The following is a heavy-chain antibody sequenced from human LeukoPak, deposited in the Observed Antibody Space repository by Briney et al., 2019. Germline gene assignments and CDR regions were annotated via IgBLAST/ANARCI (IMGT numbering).Heavy chain of an antibody. CDR1: GFTFSSYA. D-gene: IGHD3-22*01. Sequence: GGSLRLSCAASGFTFSSYAMHWVRQAPGKGLEWVAVISYDGSNKYYADSVKGRFTISRDNSKNTLYLQMNSLRAEDTAVYYCARGAYYDSSGYCPSLDYWGQGTLVTVSS. CDR2: ISYDGSNK. CDR3: ARGAYYDSSGYCPSLDY. V-gene: IGHV3-30*14. J-gene: IGHJ4*02.